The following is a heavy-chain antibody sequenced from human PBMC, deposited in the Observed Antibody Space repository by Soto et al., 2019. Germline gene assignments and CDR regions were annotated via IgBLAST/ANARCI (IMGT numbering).Heavy chain of an antibody. D-gene: IGHD1-26*01. CDR3: ARGRDQPPVGLYFDS. J-gene: IGHJ4*02. Sequence: QVQLVQSGAEGKKPGSSVKVSCKASGDAFTNYIFDWVRQAPGQGLEWMRGIIPMFGTPKYAQTFQDSVTISAEVSTGTAYLELTRLRVVDTGVYYCARGRDQPPVGLYFDSWGEGTRVTVSS. CDR2: IIPMFGTP. CDR1: GDAFTNYI. V-gene: IGHV1-69*01.